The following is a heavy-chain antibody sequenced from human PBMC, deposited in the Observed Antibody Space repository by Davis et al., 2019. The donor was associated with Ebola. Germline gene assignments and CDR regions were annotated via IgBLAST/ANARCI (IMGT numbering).Heavy chain of an antibody. J-gene: IGHJ5*02. D-gene: IGHD3-10*01. V-gene: IGHV1-18*01. CDR3: ARALWFGELSILRMGFDP. Sequence: ASVKVSCKASGYTFTSYGISWVRQAPGQGLEWMGWISGYNGNTNYAQKLQGRVTMTTDTSTSTAYMEPRSLRSDDTAVYYCARALWFGELSILRMGFDPWGQGTLVTVSS. CDR2: ISGYNGNT. CDR1: GYTFTSYG.